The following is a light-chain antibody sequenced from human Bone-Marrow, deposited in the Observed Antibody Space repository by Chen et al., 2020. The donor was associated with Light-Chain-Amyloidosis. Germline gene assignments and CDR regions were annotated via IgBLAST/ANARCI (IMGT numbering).Light chain of an antibody. CDR2: LAS. Sequence: DIQMTQSPSSVSASIGDRVNITCRASQGISSWLAWYQQKPGKAPKLLIYLASILERGVPSRVSGSGSGTDFTLTISSLQPEDFATYHCQHADSFPPYAFGQGTKVEIK. V-gene: IGKV1D-12*01. CDR1: QGISSW. CDR3: QHADSFPPYA. J-gene: IGKJ2*01.